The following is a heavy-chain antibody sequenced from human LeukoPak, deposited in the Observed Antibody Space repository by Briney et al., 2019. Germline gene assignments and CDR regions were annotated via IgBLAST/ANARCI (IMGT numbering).Heavy chain of an antibody. CDR3: ARSAGSSGWYEGYYFDY. Sequence: GGSLRLSCAASGFTFSRYWMSWVRQAPGKGLEWVANIKQDGSEKYYVDSVKGRLTISRDNAKISLYLQMNSLRAADTAIYYCARSAGSSGWYEGYYFDYWGKGTLVTVSS. CDR1: GFTFSRYW. V-gene: IGHV3-7*01. CDR2: IKQDGSEK. D-gene: IGHD6-13*01. J-gene: IGHJ4*02.